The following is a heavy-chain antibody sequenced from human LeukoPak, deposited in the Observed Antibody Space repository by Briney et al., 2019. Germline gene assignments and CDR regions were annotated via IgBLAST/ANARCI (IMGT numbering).Heavy chain of an antibody. V-gene: IGHV3-23*01. CDR2: ISGSGGST. J-gene: IGHJ4*02. Sequence: GGSLRLSCAASGFTFSSYAMSWVRQAPGKGLEWVSAISGSGGSTYYADSVKGRFTISRDNSKNTLYLQMNSLRAEDTAVYYCAKLQYYYDSSGYPYYSDYWGQGTLVTVSS. CDR1: GFTFSSYA. CDR3: AKLQYYYDSSGYPYYSDY. D-gene: IGHD3-22*01.